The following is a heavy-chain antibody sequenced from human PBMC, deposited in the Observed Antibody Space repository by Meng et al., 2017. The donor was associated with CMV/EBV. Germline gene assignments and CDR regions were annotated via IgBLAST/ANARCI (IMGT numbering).Heavy chain of an antibody. CDR3: ARGDYSNSHDY. D-gene: IGHD4-11*01. V-gene: IGHV4-39*07. CDR1: GVSIRSSSYY. CDR2: IYYSGST. Sequence: GSLRLSCTVSGVSIRSSSYYWGWIRQPPGKGLEWIGSIYYSGSTYYNPSLMSRVTISVDTSKNQFSLKLSSVTAADTAVYYCARGDYSNSHDYWGQGTLVTVSS. J-gene: IGHJ4*02.